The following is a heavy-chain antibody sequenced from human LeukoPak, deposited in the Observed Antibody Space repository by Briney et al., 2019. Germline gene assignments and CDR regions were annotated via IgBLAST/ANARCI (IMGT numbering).Heavy chain of an antibody. CDR1: GFTFSAYR. D-gene: IGHD3-16*01. Sequence: PGGSLRLSCAASGFTFSAYRMSWVRQAPGKGLEWVADISKDGSGTNHVHSMKGRLTSARDNAKNSLYLQMNSLRGEDTAVYFCANDLRLGGRGPENWGQGTLVTVSS. CDR2: ISKDGSGT. V-gene: IGHV3-7*05. CDR3: ANDLRLGGRGPEN. J-gene: IGHJ4*02.